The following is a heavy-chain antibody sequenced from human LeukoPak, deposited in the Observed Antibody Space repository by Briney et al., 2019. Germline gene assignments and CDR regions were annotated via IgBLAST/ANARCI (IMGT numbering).Heavy chain of an antibody. V-gene: IGHV1-2*02. J-gene: IGHJ5*02. CDR1: GYTFTGYY. D-gene: IGHD6-13*01. Sequence: ASVKVSCKASGYTFTGYYMHGVRQAPGQGLEWMGWINPNSGGTNYAQKFQGRVTMTRDTSISTAYMELSRLRSDDTAVYYCASGIAAAGTIGNWFDPWGQGTLVTVSS. CDR3: ASGIAAAGTIGNWFDP. CDR2: INPNSGGT.